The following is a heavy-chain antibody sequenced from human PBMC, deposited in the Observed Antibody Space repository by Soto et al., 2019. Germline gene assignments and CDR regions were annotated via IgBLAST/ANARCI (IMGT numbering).Heavy chain of an antibody. Sequence: QVQLVESGGGAVQPGGSRRLSCAASEFTFSNYAMHWVRQAPGKGLQWLAGISYDGNNKYYADSVEGRFTISRDNSKNTVYLQMNSLRREDTAVYYCASGPSYSDSYFDHWGQGTLVTVSS. V-gene: IGHV3-30*03. J-gene: IGHJ4*02. CDR1: EFTFSNYA. CDR2: ISYDGNNK. D-gene: IGHD4-17*01. CDR3: ASGPSYSDSYFDH.